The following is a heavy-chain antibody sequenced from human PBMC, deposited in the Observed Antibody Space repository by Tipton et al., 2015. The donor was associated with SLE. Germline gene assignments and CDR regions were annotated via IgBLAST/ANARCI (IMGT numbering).Heavy chain of an antibody. CDR1: GGSISSHY. Sequence: TLSLTCTVSGGSISSHYWSWIRQPPGKGLEWIGYIYYSGSTNYNPSLKSRVTISVDTSKNQFSLKLSSVTAADTAVYYCARANIVVVPAALDYWGQGTLVTVSS. CDR2: IYYSGST. J-gene: IGHJ4*02. D-gene: IGHD2-2*01. V-gene: IGHV4-59*11. CDR3: ARANIVVVPAALDY.